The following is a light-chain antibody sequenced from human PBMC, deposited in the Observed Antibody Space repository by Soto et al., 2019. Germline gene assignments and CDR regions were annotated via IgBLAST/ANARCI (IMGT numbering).Light chain of an antibody. J-gene: IGLJ2*01. CDR1: SSDVGGYNY. CDR2: DVS. Sequence: QSALTQPASVSGSPGQSITISCTGTSSDVGGYNYVSWYQQHPGKAPKLMIYDVSNRPSGVSNRFSGSKSGNTASLTISGLQAEDEADYYCSSYNSSSTLEFGGGTKLTVL. CDR3: SSYNSSSTLE. V-gene: IGLV2-14*01.